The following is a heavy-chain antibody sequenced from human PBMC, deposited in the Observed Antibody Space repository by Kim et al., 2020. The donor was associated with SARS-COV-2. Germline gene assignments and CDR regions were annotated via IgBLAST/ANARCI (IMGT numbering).Heavy chain of an antibody. Sequence: GGSLRLSCAASGFTFSSYEMNWVSQAPGKGLEWVSYISSSGSTLYYADSVKGRFTISRDNAKNSLYLQMNSMRAEDTAVYYCARDPYSSSYNYYGMDVWGPGTTVTVSS. CDR1: GFTFSSYE. J-gene: IGHJ6*02. CDR3: ARDPYSSSYNYYGMDV. D-gene: IGHD6-13*01. V-gene: IGHV3-48*03. CDR2: ISSSGSTL.